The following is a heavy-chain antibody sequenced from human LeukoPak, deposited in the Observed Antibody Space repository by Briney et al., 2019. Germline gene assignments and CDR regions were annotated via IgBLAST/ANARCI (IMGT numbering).Heavy chain of an antibody. CDR2: IWYDGSNK. CDR1: GFTLSRYG. CDR3: AKDRSRTVVKGHMDG. D-gene: IGHD4-23*01. J-gene: IGHJ6*03. V-gene: IGHV3-30*02. Sequence: PGGSLRLSCAASGFTLSRYGMHWVRQAPGEGLEWVAFIWYDGSNKYYAHSVRGGFTISRDNSKNTLYLQMNSLRAEDTAVYYCAKDRSRTVVKGHMDGGGKATSVTVSS.